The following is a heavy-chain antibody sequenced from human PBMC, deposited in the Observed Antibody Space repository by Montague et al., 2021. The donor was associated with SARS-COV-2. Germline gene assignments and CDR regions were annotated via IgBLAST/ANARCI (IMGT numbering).Heavy chain of an antibody. Sequence: SLRLSCAASGFSFSSHVMTWFRQAPGKGLEWVSGVSGSANEIYYADSVRGRFTISRDNSKNTLYLQMESLRGEDTAKYYCAKETLERHFAYDIWGPGTMVTVSS. CDR3: AKETLERHFAYDI. J-gene: IGHJ3*02. V-gene: IGHV3-23*01. CDR1: GFSFSSHV. CDR2: VSGSANEI. D-gene: IGHD1-1*01.